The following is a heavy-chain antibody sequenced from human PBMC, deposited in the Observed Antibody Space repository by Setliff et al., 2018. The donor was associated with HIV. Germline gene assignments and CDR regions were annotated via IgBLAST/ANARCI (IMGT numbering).Heavy chain of an antibody. V-gene: IGHV4-4*09. J-gene: IGHJ4*02. D-gene: IGHD3-10*01. CDR3: ATHYGSGSYYNY. Sequence: PSETLSLTCTVSGDSISTDYWTWTRQPPGKGLEWIGYIYNSASTSYNPSLKSRVTISVDTSKNQFSLKLYSVTAADTAVYYCATHYGSGSYYNYWGQGMLVTVSS. CDR1: GDSISTDY. CDR2: IYNSAST.